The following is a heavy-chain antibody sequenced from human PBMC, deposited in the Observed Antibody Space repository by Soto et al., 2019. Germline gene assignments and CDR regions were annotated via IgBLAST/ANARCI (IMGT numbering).Heavy chain of an antibody. CDR3: ARQAGGGYNYGY. J-gene: IGHJ4*02. CDR1: GYTFTGYY. V-gene: IGHV1-2*02. Sequence: ASVKVSCKASGYTFTGYYMHWVRQAPGQGLEWMGWINPNNGDTNYAQKFQGRVTMTRDTSASTAYMELSSLRSEDTAVYYCARQAGGGYNYGYWGQGTLVNVSS. CDR2: INPNNGDT. D-gene: IGHD5-12*01.